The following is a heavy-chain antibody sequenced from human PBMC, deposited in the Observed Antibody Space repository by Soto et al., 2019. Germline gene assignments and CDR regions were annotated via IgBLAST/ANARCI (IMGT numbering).Heavy chain of an antibody. Sequence: QVQLQESGPGLVKPSQTLSLTCTVSGGSISSGGYYWSWIRQHPGKGLEWIGYIYYSGSTYYNPSLKSPVTISVDTSKNKFSLKLSSVTAADTAVYYCARVGVSYYDSSGQYVGNWFDPWGQGTLVTVSS. CDR1: GGSISSGGYY. J-gene: IGHJ5*02. V-gene: IGHV4-31*01. CDR3: ARVGVSYYDSSGQYVGNWFDP. D-gene: IGHD3-22*01. CDR2: IYYSGST.